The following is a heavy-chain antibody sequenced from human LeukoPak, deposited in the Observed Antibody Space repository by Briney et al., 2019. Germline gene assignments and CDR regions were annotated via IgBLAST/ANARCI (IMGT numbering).Heavy chain of an antibody. V-gene: IGHV4-39*01. Sequence: SETLSLTCTVSSGSISTSNYYWGWVRQPPGKALEWIGNIFYSGSTYYSPSLKSRVTISLDTSRNQFSLKLSSVTAADTAVYYCARPFDYWGQGTLVTVSS. CDR3: ARPFDY. CDR1: SGSISTSNYY. J-gene: IGHJ4*02. CDR2: IFYSGST.